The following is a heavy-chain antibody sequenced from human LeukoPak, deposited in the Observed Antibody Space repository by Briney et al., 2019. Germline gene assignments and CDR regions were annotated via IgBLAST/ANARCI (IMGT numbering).Heavy chain of an antibody. CDR2: IYYSGST. J-gene: IGHJ4*02. CDR3: ARAHTSSWYMDY. V-gene: IGHV4-59*01. CDR1: GGSISSYY. D-gene: IGHD6-13*01. Sequence: SETLSLTCSVSGGSISSYYWSWIRQPPGKGLEWIGYIYYSGSTNYNPSLKSRVTISVDTSENQLSLKLRSVTAADTALYCCARAHTSSWYMDYWGQGTLVTVSS.